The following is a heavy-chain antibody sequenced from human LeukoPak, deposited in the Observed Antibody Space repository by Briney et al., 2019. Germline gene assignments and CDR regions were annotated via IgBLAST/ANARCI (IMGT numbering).Heavy chain of an antibody. CDR1: GCTFSSYE. D-gene: IGHD3-22*01. J-gene: IGHJ4*02. CDR2: ISSSGSTM. V-gene: IGHV3-48*03. CDR3: ARGGYYYDSSAYVSLDF. Sequence: GGSLRLSCAASGCTFSSYEINWVRQAPGKGLEWVSYISSSGSTMYYADSVKGRFTISRDNAKNSLYLQMNSLRAEDTAVYYCARGGYYYDSSAYVSLDFWGQGTLVTVSS.